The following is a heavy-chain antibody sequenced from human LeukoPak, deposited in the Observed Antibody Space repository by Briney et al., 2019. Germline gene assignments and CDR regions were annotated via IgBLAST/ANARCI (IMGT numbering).Heavy chain of an antibody. V-gene: IGHV3-33*06. J-gene: IGHJ4*02. CDR1: GFTFSNYA. D-gene: IGHD5-12*01. CDR2: IWYDGSYK. Sequence: GRSLRLSCAASGFTFSNYAMHWVRQAPGKGLEWMAIIWYDGSYKYYADSVKGRFTISRDNSKNTLYLQVNSLTAEDTAVYYCAKDPYRASSGLVDYWGQGTLVTVSS. CDR3: AKDPYRASSGLVDY.